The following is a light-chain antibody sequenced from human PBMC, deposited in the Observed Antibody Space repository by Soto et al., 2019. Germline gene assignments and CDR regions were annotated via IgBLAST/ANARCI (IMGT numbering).Light chain of an antibody. J-gene: IGKJ5*01. CDR1: QSIGNW. CDR2: AAS. V-gene: IGKV1-5*01. Sequence: DIQMTQTPSILSASVGDRVILTCRASQSIGNWLAWYQQKPGKAPKLLIYAASSLQSGVPSRFSGSGSGTDFTLTISRLEPEDFAVYYCQQYGYSPITFGQGTRLEIK. CDR3: QQYGYSPIT.